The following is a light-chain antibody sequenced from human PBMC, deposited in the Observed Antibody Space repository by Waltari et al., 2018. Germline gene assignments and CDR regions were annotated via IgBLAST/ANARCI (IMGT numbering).Light chain of an antibody. V-gene: IGKV3-11*01. J-gene: IGKJ2*01. CDR3: FHHITWYG. CDR2: RAS. CDR1: QTVTTY. Sequence: TQSPASLSLSPGERATLPCRARQTVTTYLAWYQQKPGHAPRLLIHRASTRASGLPERFSGSGSGTSFTLTIPCLEPEDVGVYFCFHHITWYGFGQGPKLDI.